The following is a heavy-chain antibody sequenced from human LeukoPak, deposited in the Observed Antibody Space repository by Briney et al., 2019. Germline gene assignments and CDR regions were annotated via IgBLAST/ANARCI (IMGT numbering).Heavy chain of an antibody. CDR3: AGRDRSTGYSFDY. CDR1: ADSITTYY. CDR2: IHIDGTR. V-gene: IGHV4-4*07. Sequence: PSETLSLTCLVSADSITTYYWSWFRQPAGDRPRWIGQIHIDGTRNYNPSLKSRVAMSIDTSKNQVSLDVFSVTAADTAVYYCAGRDRSTGYSFDYWGRGALVTVSS. D-gene: IGHD6-25*01. J-gene: IGHJ4*02.